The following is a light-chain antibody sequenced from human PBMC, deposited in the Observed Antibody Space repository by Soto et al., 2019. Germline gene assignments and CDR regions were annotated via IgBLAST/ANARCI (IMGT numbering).Light chain of an antibody. J-gene: IGKJ1*01. V-gene: IGKV3-20*01. Sequence: ELVLTQSPGTLSLSPGERPTLSCRASQSVGDTYLAWSQQKPGQAPRLLMYSTSIRATGIPDRFSGSGSGTDFTLTISRLDPEDFAVYYCQHYDRAPMWTFGQGTKVDIK. CDR1: QSVGDTY. CDR3: QHYDRAPMWT. CDR2: STS.